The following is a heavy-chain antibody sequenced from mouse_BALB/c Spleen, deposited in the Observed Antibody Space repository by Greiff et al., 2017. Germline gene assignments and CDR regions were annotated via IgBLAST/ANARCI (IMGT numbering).Heavy chain of an antibody. Sequence: EVQRVESGAELVKPGASVKLSCTASGFNIKDTYMHWVKQRPEQGLEWIGRIDPANGNTKYDPKFQGKATITADTSSNTAYLQLSSLTSEDTAVYYCARSRDVKDAMDYWGQGTSVTVSS. CDR1: GFNIKDTY. CDR2: IDPANGNT. J-gene: IGHJ4*01. CDR3: ARSRDVKDAMDY. V-gene: IGHV14-3*02. D-gene: IGHD1-3*01.